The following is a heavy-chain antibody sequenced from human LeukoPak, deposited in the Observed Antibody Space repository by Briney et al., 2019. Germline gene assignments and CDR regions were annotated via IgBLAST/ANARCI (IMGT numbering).Heavy chain of an antibody. D-gene: IGHD4-17*01. CDR2: IYSDGTT. V-gene: IGHV3-66*01. J-gene: IGHJ4*02. Sequence: PGGSLRLSCAASGFTVITNYMSWVRQAPGKGLEWVSVIYSDGTTHYADSVKGRFIISRDSFKNTLSLQMNSLRVDDSAVYYCARGDSATTTFDFWGQGTLVTVSS. CDR1: GFTVITNY. CDR3: ARGDSATTTFDF.